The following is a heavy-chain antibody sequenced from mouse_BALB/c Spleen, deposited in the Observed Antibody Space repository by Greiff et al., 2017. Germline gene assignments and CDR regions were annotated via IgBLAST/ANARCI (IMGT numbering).Heavy chain of an antibody. CDR3: ARYEAYRTPFDY. V-gene: IGHV3-8*02. CDR2: ISYSGST. Sequence: DVKLVESGPSLVKPSQTLSLTCSVTGDSITSGYWNWIRKFPGNKLEYMGYISYSGSTYYNPSLKSRISITRDTSKNQYYLQLNSVTTEDTATYYCARYEAYRTPFDYWGQGTTLTVSS. D-gene: IGHD2-14*01. CDR1: GDSITSGY. J-gene: IGHJ2*01.